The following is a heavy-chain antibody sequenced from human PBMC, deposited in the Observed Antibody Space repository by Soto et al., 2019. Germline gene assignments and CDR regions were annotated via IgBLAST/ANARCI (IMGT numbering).Heavy chain of an antibody. V-gene: IGHV4-34*01. CDR1: GGSFSGYY. Sequence: SETLSLTCAVYGGSFSGYYWSWIRQPTGKGLEWIGEINHSGSTNYNPSLKSRVTISVDTSKNQFSLKLSSVTAADTAVYYCAGLFLGWYLSYWGQGTLVTVSS. CDR2: INHSGST. D-gene: IGHD6-19*01. J-gene: IGHJ4*02. CDR3: AGLFLGWYLSY.